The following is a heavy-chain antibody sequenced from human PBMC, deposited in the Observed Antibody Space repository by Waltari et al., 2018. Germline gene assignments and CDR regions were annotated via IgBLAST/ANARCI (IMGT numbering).Heavy chain of an antibody. J-gene: IGHJ4*02. Sequence: EEQLVQSGGGLVQPGGSLTLPWAASGFTISRFWMTWIRQAPGQGLQWVAHIGPDGSDKYYVDSVKGRFTISRDNAENSLLLQMSSLRVEDTALYYCVGWNDPINSWGQGTLVAVSS. V-gene: IGHV3-7*01. CDR1: GFTISRFW. CDR3: VGWNDPINS. D-gene: IGHD1-1*01. CDR2: IGPDGSDK.